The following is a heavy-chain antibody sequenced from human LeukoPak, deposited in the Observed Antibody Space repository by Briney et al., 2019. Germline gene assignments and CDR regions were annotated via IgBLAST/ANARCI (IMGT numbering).Heavy chain of an antibody. CDR1: GFSFSNYN. V-gene: IGHV3-48*01. J-gene: IGHJ4*02. D-gene: IGHD6-13*01. CDR2: TTLSSTTL. Sequence: GGSLRLSCEASGFSFSNYNMNWVRQAPGKGLEWVSYTTLSSTTLYYADSVKGRFTISRDNAKNSLYLQMNSLRAEDSALYYCAREPPYSSSWTVFDSWGQGTLVTVSS. CDR3: AREPPYSSSWTVFDS.